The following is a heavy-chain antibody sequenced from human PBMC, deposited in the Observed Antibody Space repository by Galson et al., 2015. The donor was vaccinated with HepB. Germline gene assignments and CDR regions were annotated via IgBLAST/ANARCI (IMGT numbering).Heavy chain of an antibody. J-gene: IGHJ2*01. V-gene: IGHV1-2*06. CDR2: MNPNSGGS. Sequence: SVKVSCKASGYTFNNYYIHWVRQAPGQGLEWMGRMNPNSGGSNYAQNFQGRVTITRDTSTSTAYMEPNRLRSDDTAVYYCARGVSFSGGWYEDFWYFDVWGRGTLVTVSS. D-gene: IGHD6-19*01. CDR3: ARGVSFSGGWYEDFWYFDV. CDR1: GYTFNNYY.